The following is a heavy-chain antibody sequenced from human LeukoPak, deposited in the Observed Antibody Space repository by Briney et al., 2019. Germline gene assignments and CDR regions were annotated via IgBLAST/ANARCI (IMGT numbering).Heavy chain of an antibody. D-gene: IGHD3-16*01. CDR2: IKSKTDGGTT. J-gene: IGHJ4*02. CDR3: TTDQVETGGGNFDY. V-gene: IGHV3-15*01. Sequence: PGGSLRLSCAASGFTFSNAWMSWVRQAPGKGLEWVGRIKSKTDGGTTDYAAPVKGRFTISRDDSKNTLYLQMNSMKTEDTAVYHCTTDQVETGGGNFDYWGQGTLVTVSS. CDR1: GFTFSNAW.